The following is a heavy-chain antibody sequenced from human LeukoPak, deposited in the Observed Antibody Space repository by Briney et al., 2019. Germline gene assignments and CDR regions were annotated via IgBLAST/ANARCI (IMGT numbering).Heavy chain of an antibody. CDR3: AKDAKAVARTFDI. D-gene: IGHD6-19*01. J-gene: IGHJ3*02. V-gene: IGHV3-20*04. CDR2: IHWNGGRT. Sequence: GASLRLSCAASGFTFDNYGINWVRQAPGKGLEWVSRIHWNGGRTGYADSVKGRFTISRDNAKNSLYLQMNSLRAEDTALYYCAKDAKAVARTFDIWGQGTMVTVSS. CDR1: GFTFDNYG.